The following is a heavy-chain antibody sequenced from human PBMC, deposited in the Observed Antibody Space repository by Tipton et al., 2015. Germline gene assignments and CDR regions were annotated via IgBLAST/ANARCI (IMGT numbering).Heavy chain of an antibody. CDR2: ISSSNTYI. CDR3: ARGGDYYDSSGDFDY. CDR1: GFTFSSYS. Sequence: SLRLSCAASGFTFSSYSMNWVRQSPGKGLEWVSSISSSNTYINYADSVKGRFTISRDNANNSLYLQMNSLRAEDTAVYYCARGGDYYDSSGDFDYWGQGTLVTVSS. D-gene: IGHD3-22*01. J-gene: IGHJ4*02. V-gene: IGHV3-21*01.